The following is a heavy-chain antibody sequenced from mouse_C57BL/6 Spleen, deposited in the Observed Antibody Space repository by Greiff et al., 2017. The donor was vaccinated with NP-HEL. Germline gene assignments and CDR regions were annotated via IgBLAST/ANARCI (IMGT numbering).Heavy chain of an antibody. CDR3: ARDYGSSFHWYFDV. D-gene: IGHD1-1*01. J-gene: IGHJ1*03. V-gene: IGHV1-20*01. CDR2: INPYNGDT. Sequence: EVQLQQPGPELVKPGDSVKISCKASGYSFTGYFMHWVMQSHGQSLEWIGRINPYNGDTFYNQKFKGKATLTVGKSSSKAHMELRSLTSEDSSVYYCARDYGSSFHWYFDVWGKGTTLTVSS. CDR1: GYSFTGYF.